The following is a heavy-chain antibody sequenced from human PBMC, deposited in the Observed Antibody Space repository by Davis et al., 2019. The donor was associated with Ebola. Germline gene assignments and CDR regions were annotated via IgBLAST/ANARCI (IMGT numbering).Heavy chain of an antibody. V-gene: IGHV4-30-2*03. D-gene: IGHD3-9*01. CDR3: ARHWGQPYYDILTGYYNSLSWFDP. CDR1: GGSISSGGYS. Sequence: SETLSLTCAVSGGSISSGGYSWSWIRQPPGKGLEWIGYIYHSGSTYYNPSLKSRVTISVDTSKNQFSLKLSSVTAADTAVYYCARHWGQPYYDILTGYYNSLSWFDPWGQGTLVTVSS. CDR2: IYHSGST. J-gene: IGHJ5*02.